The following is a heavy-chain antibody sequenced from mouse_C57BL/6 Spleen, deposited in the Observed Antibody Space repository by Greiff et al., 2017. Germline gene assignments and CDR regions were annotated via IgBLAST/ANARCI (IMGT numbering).Heavy chain of an antibody. J-gene: IGHJ2*01. CDR3: ARGYGSSFDY. CDR1: GFTFSSYG. V-gene: IGHV5-6*01. CDR2: ISSGGSYT. D-gene: IGHD1-1*01. Sequence: EVKLMESGGDLVKPGGSLKLSCAASGFTFSSYGMSWVRQTPDKRLEWVATISSGGSYTYYPDSVKGRFTISRDNANNTLYLQMSSLKSEDTAMYYCARGYGSSFDYWGQGTTLTVSS.